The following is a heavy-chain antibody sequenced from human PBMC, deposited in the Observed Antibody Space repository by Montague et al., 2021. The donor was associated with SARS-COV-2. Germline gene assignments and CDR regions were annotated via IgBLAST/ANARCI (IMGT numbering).Heavy chain of an antibody. V-gene: IGHV3-48*03. J-gene: IGHJ6*03. CDR1: GFTFSSYE. Sequence: SLRLSCAASGFTFSSYEMNWVRQAPGKGLEWVSYISSSGVTIYYADSVKGQFTISRDYAKNSLYLQMNSLRAEDTAVYYCARLRGYDYGLLYYYYMDVWGKGTTVTVSS. CDR3: ARLRGYDYGLLYYYYMDV. CDR2: ISSSGVTI. D-gene: IGHD5-12*01.